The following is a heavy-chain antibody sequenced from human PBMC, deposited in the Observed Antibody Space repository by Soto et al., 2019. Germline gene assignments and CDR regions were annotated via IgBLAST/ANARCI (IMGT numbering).Heavy chain of an antibody. D-gene: IGHD2-21*02. CDR1: GGSISSYY. V-gene: IGHV4-59*01. J-gene: IGHJ4*02. CDR2: IYYSESN. CDR3: ARGWGLVFDY. Sequence: SETLSLTCTVSGGSISSYYWSWIRQPPGKGLERIRYIYYSESNKNNPSLKSRDTISVDKSKKQITQKLSSMTEADTAVYYCARGWGLVFDYWGQGTLVTVS.